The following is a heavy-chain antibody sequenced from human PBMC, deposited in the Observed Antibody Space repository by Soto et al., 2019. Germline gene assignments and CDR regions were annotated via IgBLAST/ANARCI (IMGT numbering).Heavy chain of an antibody. Sequence: QVQLVESGGDVVQPGRSLRLSCAASGFTFSSYAMHWVRQAPGKGLEWVAVISYDGSNKYYADSVKGRFTISRDNSKNTLCLQMNSLRAEDTAVYFCARDLTVTIFGVALYYYYYNMDVWGQGTTVTVSS. CDR3: ARDLTVTIFGVALYYYYYNMDV. J-gene: IGHJ6*02. D-gene: IGHD3-3*01. CDR2: ISYDGSNK. V-gene: IGHV3-30*14. CDR1: GFTFSSYA.